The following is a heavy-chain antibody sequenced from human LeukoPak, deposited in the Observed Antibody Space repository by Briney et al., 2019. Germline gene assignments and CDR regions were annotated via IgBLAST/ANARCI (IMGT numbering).Heavy chain of an antibody. CDR2: ISAYNGNT. CDR3: ARYCSGGSCYSNYYDMDV. D-gene: IGHD2-15*01. J-gene: IGHJ6*02. Sequence: ASVKVSCKAFGYTFTSYGISWVRQAPGQGLEWMGWISAYNGNTNYAQKLQGRVTMTTDTSTSTAYMELRSLGSDDTAVYYCARYCSGGSCYSNYYDMDVWGQGTTVTVSS. CDR1: GYTFTSYG. V-gene: IGHV1-18*01.